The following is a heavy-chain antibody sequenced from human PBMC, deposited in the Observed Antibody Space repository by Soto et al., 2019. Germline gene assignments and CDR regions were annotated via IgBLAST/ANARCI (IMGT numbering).Heavy chain of an antibody. V-gene: IGHV1-2*02. CDR3: ARGGPDSLNPVGGWFDP. D-gene: IGHD3-9*01. Sequence: VQLVQSGAEVKTPGASVTISCKASGYSFTDYYIHWVRQAPGQGLEWMGWINPASRGIKYAQKFQGRVTMTRDTSINTVYMELGRLTSDDTAVYYCARGGPDSLNPVGGWFDPWGQGTLVTVSS. CDR1: GYSFTDYY. CDR2: INPASRGI. J-gene: IGHJ5*02.